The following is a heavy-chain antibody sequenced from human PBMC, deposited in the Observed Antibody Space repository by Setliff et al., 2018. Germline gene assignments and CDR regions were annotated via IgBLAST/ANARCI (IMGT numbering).Heavy chain of an antibody. V-gene: IGHV1-18*01. J-gene: IGHJ4*02. CDR2: ISAYNGHT. CDR1: GYNFAESI. D-gene: IGHD3-10*01. Sequence: ASVKVSCKASGYNFAESIVSWVRQAPGQGPEWMGWISAYNGHTYSAQKFQARVTLTTDTSTSTAYMELGSLTTDDTAVYYCARVGSMVRGKNILRHFDYWGQGIQVTVSS. CDR3: ARVGSMVRGKNILRHFDY.